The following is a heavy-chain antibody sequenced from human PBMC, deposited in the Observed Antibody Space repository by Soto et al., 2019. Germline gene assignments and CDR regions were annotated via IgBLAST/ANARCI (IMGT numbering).Heavy chain of an antibody. Sequence: QVQLVQSGAEVKQPGAAVRVSCKASGNTDTIYFIHWLRQAPGQGPEWLGWIHSVSGGTNYAHNFLGRVTMTRDRSTTTAFMELRGLRSDDTAVYYCARGGSYYALWGQGTLVTVSS. CDR3: ARGGSYYAL. CDR2: IHSVSGGT. J-gene: IGHJ4*02. V-gene: IGHV1-2*02. CDR1: GNTDTIYF. D-gene: IGHD1-26*01.